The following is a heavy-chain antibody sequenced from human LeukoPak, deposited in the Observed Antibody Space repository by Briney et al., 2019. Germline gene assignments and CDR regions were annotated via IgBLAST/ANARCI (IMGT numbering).Heavy chain of an antibody. D-gene: IGHD4-23*01. CDR2: IDHSGST. J-gene: IGHJ3*01. V-gene: IGHV4-34*01. Sequence: SETLSLTCAVYGGAFSSYYWSWIRPPPGKGLEWIGQIDHSGSTNFNPSLKSRVTMSVDTTKKRVSLNLNSVTAADTAVYYCARVLLVTPVAAFDVWGQGTMVAVSS. CDR3: ARVLLVTPVAAFDV. CDR1: GGAFSSYY.